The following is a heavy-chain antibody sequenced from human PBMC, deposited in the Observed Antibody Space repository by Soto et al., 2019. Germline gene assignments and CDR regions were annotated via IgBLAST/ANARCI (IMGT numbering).Heavy chain of an antibody. CDR3: ARDERADGYFDL. CDR2: IYYSGST. Sequence: QVQLQESGPGLVKPSQTLSLTCTVSGGSISSGGYYWSWIRQHPGKGLEWIGYIYYSGSTYYNPSLKSRVTISVDTSKNQFSLKMSSVTAADTAVYYCARDERADGYFDLWGRGTLVTVSS. J-gene: IGHJ2*01. CDR1: GGSISSGGYY. V-gene: IGHV4-31*03.